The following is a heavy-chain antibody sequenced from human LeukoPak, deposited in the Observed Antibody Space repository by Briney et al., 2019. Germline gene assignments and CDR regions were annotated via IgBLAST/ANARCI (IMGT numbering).Heavy chain of an antibody. D-gene: IGHD4-17*01. Sequence: SSETLSLTCTVSGGSISSSSYYWGWIRQPPGKGLEWIGSIYYSGSTYYNPSLKSRVTISVDTSKNQFSLKLSSVTAADTAVYYCARGPLTMTRGFDPWGQGTLVTVSS. V-gene: IGHV4-39*07. CDR1: GGSISSSSYY. CDR2: IYYSGST. CDR3: ARGPLTMTRGFDP. J-gene: IGHJ5*02.